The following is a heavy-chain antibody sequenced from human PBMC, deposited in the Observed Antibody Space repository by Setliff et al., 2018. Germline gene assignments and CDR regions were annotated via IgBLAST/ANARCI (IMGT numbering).Heavy chain of an antibody. D-gene: IGHD5-18*01. V-gene: IGHV1-8*02. Sequence: ASVKVSCKASGYTFTSYDINWVRQATGQGLEWMGWMNPNSGNTGYAQKFQGRVTMTRNTSISTAYMELSSLRPEDTAVYYCARRVGSVGIQLPDYWGQGTLVTVS. CDR2: MNPNSGNT. CDR1: GYTFTSYD. CDR3: ARRVGSVGIQLPDY. J-gene: IGHJ4*02.